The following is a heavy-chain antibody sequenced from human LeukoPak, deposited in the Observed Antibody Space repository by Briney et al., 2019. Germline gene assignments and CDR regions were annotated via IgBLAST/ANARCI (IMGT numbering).Heavy chain of an antibody. CDR3: ASSYYDSSGYYSGY. J-gene: IGHJ4*02. Sequence: SETLSLTCAVYGGSFSGYYWSWIRQPPGKGLEWIGEINHSGSTNYNPSLKSRVTISVDTSKNQFSLKLSSVTAADTAVYYCASSYYDSSGYYSGYWGQGTLVTVSS. CDR2: INHSGST. V-gene: IGHV4-34*01. CDR1: GGSFSGYY. D-gene: IGHD3-22*01.